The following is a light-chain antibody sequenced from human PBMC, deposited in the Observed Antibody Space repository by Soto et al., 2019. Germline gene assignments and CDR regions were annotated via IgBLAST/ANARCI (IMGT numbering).Light chain of an antibody. Sequence: QSVLTQPPSASGTPGQWVTISCSGSSSNIGSNIVNWYQQLPGTAPKLLISSNNQRPSGVPDRFSGSKSGTSASLAISGLQSEDEADYYCATWDDSLNGYVFATGTKVTVL. CDR3: ATWDDSLNGYV. CDR1: SSNIGSNI. CDR2: SNN. J-gene: IGLJ1*01. V-gene: IGLV1-44*01.